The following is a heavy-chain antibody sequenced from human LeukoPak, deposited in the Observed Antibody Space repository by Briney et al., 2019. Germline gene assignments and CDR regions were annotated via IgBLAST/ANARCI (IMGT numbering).Heavy chain of an antibody. D-gene: IGHD6-13*01. CDR3: AAPELNIAAAALDY. J-gene: IGHJ4*02. CDR2: ISYDGSNK. V-gene: IGHV3-30-3*01. Sequence: GRSLRLSCAASGFTFSSYAMHWVRQAPGKGLEWVAVISYDGSNKYYADSVKGRFTISRDNAKNSLYLQMNSLRAEDTAVYYCAAPELNIAAAALDYWGQGTLVTVSS. CDR1: GFTFSSYA.